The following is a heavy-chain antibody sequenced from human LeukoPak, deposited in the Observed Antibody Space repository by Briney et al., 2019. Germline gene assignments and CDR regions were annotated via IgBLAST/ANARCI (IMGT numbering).Heavy chain of an antibody. CDR1: GFTYRNYW. V-gene: IGHV3-7*01. CDR2: INQCGRGK. Sequence: GGSVRLSCATSGFTYRNYWMIGLRQAPGGGREGVGNINQCGRGKYYLDSVKGRFSIYRDNAKNSLFLRMDSLRADDTAVYYCARDRRSSAGSDFWGQGTRVTVSS. J-gene: IGHJ4*02. D-gene: IGHD6-13*01. CDR3: ARDRRSSAGSDF.